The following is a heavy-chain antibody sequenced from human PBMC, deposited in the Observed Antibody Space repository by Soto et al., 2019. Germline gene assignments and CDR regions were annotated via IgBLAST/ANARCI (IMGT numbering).Heavy chain of an antibody. Sequence: GGSLRLSCAAVGFTFSSYWMHWVRQAPGKGRVWVSRINRDGSSTSYADSVKGRFTNSRDNAKNTLYLQMNSLRAEDTAVYYCARDGEGKEEFDYWGQGTLVTVSS. V-gene: IGHV3-74*01. D-gene: IGHD3-10*01. CDR3: ARDGEGKEEFDY. CDR1: GFTFSSYW. CDR2: INRDGSST. J-gene: IGHJ4*02.